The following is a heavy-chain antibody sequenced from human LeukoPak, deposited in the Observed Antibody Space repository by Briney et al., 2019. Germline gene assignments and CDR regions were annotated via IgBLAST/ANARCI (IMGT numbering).Heavy chain of an antibody. CDR1: GGSISSYY. J-gene: IGHJ4*02. Sequence: SETLSLTCTVSGGSISSYYWSWIRQPPGKGLEWIGYIYYSGSTDYNPSLKSRVTISVDTSKNQFSLKLSSVTAADTAVYYCASGYSSSWLLDYWGQGTLVTVSS. D-gene: IGHD6-13*01. CDR2: IYYSGST. V-gene: IGHV4-59*01. CDR3: ASGYSSSWLLDY.